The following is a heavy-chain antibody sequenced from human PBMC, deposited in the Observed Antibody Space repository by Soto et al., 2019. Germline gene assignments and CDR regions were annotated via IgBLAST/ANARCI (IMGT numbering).Heavy chain of an antibody. CDR1: GGPFSSYG. J-gene: IGHJ4*02. Sequence: QVLLVQSGAEVKKPGSSVKVSCTSSGGPFSSYGISWVRQVPGQGLEWLGGIIPLFGTPTYARNFQDRLTLTADESTTTAYMQLSSLTSEDTALYFCARDGTIQMANFDFWGQGTLVTVSS. V-gene: IGHV1-69*01. CDR2: IIPLFGTP. CDR3: ARDGTIQMANFDF. D-gene: IGHD1-1*01.